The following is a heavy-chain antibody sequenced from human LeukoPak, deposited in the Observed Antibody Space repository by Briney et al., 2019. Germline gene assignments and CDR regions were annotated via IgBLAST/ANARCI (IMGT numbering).Heavy chain of an antibody. Sequence: GASVKVSCKASGYTFTAFCMHWVRQAPGQGLEWMGWINPNSGATNYAQKFQGRVTMTRDTSISTAYMELSRLRSDDTAVYYCARAHLIAAAGYNWFDPWGQGTLVTVSS. V-gene: IGHV1-2*02. D-gene: IGHD6-13*01. CDR1: GYTFTAFC. CDR3: ARAHLIAAAGYNWFDP. CDR2: INPNSGAT. J-gene: IGHJ5*02.